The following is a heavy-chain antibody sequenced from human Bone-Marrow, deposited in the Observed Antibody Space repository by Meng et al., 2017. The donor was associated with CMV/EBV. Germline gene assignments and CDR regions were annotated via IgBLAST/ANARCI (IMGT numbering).Heavy chain of an antibody. CDR2: INHSGST. D-gene: IGHD1-26*01. CDR3: AGVGISNDAFDI. V-gene: IGHV4-34*01. CDR1: GGSFSGYY. J-gene: IGHJ3*02. Sequence: SETLSLTCAVYGGSFSGYYWSWIRQPPGKGLEWIGEINHSGSTNYNPSLKSRVTISVDTSKNQFSLKLSSVTAADTAVYYCAGVGISNDAFDIWGQGTMVTVSS.